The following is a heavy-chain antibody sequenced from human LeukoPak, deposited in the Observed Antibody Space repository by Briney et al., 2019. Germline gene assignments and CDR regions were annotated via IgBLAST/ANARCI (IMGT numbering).Heavy chain of an antibody. CDR1: GGSISDFY. Sequence: PSETLSLTCSVSGGSISDFYWSWIRQPAGKGLERIGRIYSSGNTNYNPSLKSRVTMSLDASKNQFSLKVSSVTAADTAVYYCARNSGDYWGQGTLVTVSS. V-gene: IGHV4-4*07. D-gene: IGHD4-23*01. J-gene: IGHJ4*02. CDR3: ARNSGDY. CDR2: IYSSGNT.